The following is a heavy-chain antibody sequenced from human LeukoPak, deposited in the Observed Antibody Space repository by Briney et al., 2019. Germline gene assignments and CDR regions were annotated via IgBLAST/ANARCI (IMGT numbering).Heavy chain of an antibody. J-gene: IGHJ6*02. CDR1: GFTVNTYG. D-gene: IGHD3/OR15-3a*01. CDR3: ARDLDFSVDV. V-gene: IGHV3-74*01. CDR2: INPDGSSI. Sequence: GGSLRLSCAVSGFTVNTYGVHWVRQVPGKGMVWVSYINPDGSSITYADSVKGRFTISRDSAKNTLYLQMNSLRSEDTAVYYCARDLDFSVDVWGQGTTVIVSS.